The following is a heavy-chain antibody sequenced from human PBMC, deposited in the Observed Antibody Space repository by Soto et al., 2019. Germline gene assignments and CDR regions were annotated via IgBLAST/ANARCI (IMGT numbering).Heavy chain of an antibody. CDR2: IYYSGST. D-gene: IGHD5-18*01. CDR1: GGSISSGDYY. J-gene: IGHJ4*02. V-gene: IGHV4-30-4*01. CDR3: AGGGYSYGVLFDY. Sequence: KPSETLSLTCTVSGGSISSGDYYWSWIRQPPGKGLEWIGYIYYSGSTYYNPSLKSRVTISVDTSKNQFSLKLSSVTAADTAVYYCAGGGYSYGVLFDYWGQVTLVTVSS.